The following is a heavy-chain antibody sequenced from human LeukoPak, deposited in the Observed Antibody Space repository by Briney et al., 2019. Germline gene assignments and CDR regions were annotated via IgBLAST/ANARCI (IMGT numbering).Heavy chain of an antibody. CDR2: INHSGST. CDR1: GGSFSGYY. CDR3: ARRRGGAYYFDY. V-gene: IGHV4-34*01. J-gene: IGHJ4*02. Sequence: SETLSLTCAVYGGSFSGYYWSWIRQPPGKGLEGIGEINHSGSTNYNPSLKSRVTISVDTSKNQFSLKLSSVTAADTAVYYCARRRGGAYYFDYWGQGTLVTVSS.